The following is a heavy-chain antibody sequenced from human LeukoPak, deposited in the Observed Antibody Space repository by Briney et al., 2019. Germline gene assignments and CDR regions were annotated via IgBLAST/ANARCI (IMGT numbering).Heavy chain of an antibody. J-gene: IGHJ4*02. D-gene: IGHD6-19*01. CDR3: ANDVAIAVAGTPLYYFDY. Sequence: PGGSLRLSCAASGFTFSSYAMSWVRQAPGKGLEWVSAISGSGGSTYYADSVKGRFTISRDNSKNTLYLQMNSLRAEDTAVYYCANDVAIAVAGTPLYYFDYWGQGTLVTVSS. V-gene: IGHV3-23*01. CDR2: ISGSGGST. CDR1: GFTFSSYA.